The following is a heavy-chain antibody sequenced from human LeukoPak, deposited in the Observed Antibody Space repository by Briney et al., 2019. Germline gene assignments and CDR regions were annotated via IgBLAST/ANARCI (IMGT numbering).Heavy chain of an antibody. CDR2: IYYSGST. J-gene: IGHJ4*02. CDR3: ARQRALWSGYYGDY. CDR1: GGSISSSSYY. D-gene: IGHD3-3*01. V-gene: IGHV4-39*01. Sequence: PSETLSLTCTVSGGSISSSSYYWGWIRQPPGKGLEWIGSIYYSGSTYYNPSLKSRVTISVDTSKNQFSLKLSSVTAADTAVYYCARQRALWSGYYGDYWGQGTLVTVSS.